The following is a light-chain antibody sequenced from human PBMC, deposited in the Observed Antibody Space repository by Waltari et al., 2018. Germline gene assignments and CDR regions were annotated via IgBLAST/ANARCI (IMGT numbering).Light chain of an antibody. CDR3: QQRSNWPPYT. V-gene: IGKV3-11*01. J-gene: IGKJ2*01. CDR2: DAS. Sequence: EIVVTQSPATLSVSPGERATLSCKASQSISRFLNWYQHKTGQPPRLVIYDASNRPSGIPARFSGSGSGTDFTLTINSLEPEDSAVYYCQQRSNWPPYTFGQGTKLEI. CDR1: QSISRF.